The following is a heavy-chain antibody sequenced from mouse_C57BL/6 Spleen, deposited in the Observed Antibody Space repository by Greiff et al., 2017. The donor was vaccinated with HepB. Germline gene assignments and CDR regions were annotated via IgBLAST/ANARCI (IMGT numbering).Heavy chain of an antibody. D-gene: IGHD1-1*01. CDR3: ARKITTVVDYWYFDV. V-gene: IGHV1-50*01. J-gene: IGHJ1*03. CDR1: GYTFTSYW. CDR2: IDPSDSYT. Sequence: QVQLQQPGAELVKPGASVKLSCKASGYTFTSYWMQWVKQRPGQGLEWIGEIDPSDSYTNYNQKFKGKATLTVDTSSSTAYMQLSSLTSEDSAVYYCARKITTVVDYWYFDVWGTGTTVTVSS.